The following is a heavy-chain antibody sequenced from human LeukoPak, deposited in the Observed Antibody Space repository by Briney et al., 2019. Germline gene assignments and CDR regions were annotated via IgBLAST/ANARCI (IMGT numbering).Heavy chain of an antibody. D-gene: IGHD3-10*01. V-gene: IGHV1-8*01. J-gene: IGHJ4*02. CDR3: ARRYYYGSGSYYPNEY. CDR1: GYTFTSYD. Sequence: ASVKVSCKASGYTFTSYDINWVRQATGQGLEWMGWMNPNSGNTGYAQKFQGRVTMTRNTSISTTYMELSSLRSEDTAVYYCARRYYYGSGSYYPNEYWGQGTLVTACS. CDR2: MNPNSGNT.